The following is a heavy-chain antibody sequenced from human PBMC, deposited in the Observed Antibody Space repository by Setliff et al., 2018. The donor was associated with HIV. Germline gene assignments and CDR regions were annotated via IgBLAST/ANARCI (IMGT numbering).Heavy chain of an antibody. CDR2: VYYSGST. CDR1: GGSISSSSYY. J-gene: IGHJ4*02. D-gene: IGHD6-13*01. Sequence: SETLSLTCIVSGGSISSSSYYWGWIRQPQGKGLEWIGTVYYSGSTYYNPSLKSRVTISVDTSENQFSLKLSSVTAADTAVYYCARDGYSSSWYVISGSFDYWGQGILVTVSS. CDR3: ARDGYSSSWYVISGSFDY. V-gene: IGHV4-39*07.